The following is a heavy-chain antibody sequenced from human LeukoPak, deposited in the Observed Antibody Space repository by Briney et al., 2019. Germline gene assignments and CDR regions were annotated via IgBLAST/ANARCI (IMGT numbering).Heavy chain of an antibody. CDR3: ARAGIFGVVRWNWFDP. CDR1: GGTFSSYA. J-gene: IGHJ5*02. D-gene: IGHD3-3*02. CDR2: IIPIFGTA. V-gene: IGHV1-69*06. Sequence: ASVKVSCKASGGTFSSYAISWVRQAPGQGLEWMGGIIPIFGTANYAQKFQGRVTITADKSTSTAYMELSSLRSEDTAVYYCARAGIFGVVRWNWFDPWGQGTLVTVSS.